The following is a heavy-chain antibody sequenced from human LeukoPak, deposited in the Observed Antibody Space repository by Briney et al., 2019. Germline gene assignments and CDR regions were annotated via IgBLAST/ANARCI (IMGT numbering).Heavy chain of an antibody. Sequence: GESLKISCEGSGYSFRNYWIGWVRQMPGKGLEWMGIIYPGDYETRYSPSFQGLTTISVDKSISTAYLQWSSLKASDTAMYYCAIPPGYCGNDCSFDHWGQGTLVTVSS. CDR1: GYSFRNYW. J-gene: IGHJ4*02. CDR2: IYPGDYET. D-gene: IGHD2-21*02. CDR3: AIPPGYCGNDCSFDH. V-gene: IGHV5-51*01.